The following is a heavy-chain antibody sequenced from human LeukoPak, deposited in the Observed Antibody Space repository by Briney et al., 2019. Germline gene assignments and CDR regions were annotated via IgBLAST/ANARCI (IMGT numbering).Heavy chain of an antibody. V-gene: IGHV4-4*07. CDR2: IHASGST. Sequence: SETLSLTCTVSGGSISNYYWSWIRQPAGKALEWIGRIHASGSTSYKSSLKSRVAMSIDTSKNHFSLKLTSVTAADTAVYYCARDPFRSSYDYWGQGILVTVSS. CDR3: ARDPFRSSYDY. J-gene: IGHJ4*02. CDR1: GGSISNYY. D-gene: IGHD2-2*01.